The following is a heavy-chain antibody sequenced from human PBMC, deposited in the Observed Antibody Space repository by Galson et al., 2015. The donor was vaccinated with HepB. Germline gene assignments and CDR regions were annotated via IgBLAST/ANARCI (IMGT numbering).Heavy chain of an antibody. V-gene: IGHV3-21*06. D-gene: IGHD3-10*01. J-gene: IGHJ6*02. CDR1: GFIFSNYG. CDR3: ARARRGPPAMDV. Sequence: SLRLSCAGSGFIFSNYGMDWVRQAPGKGLEWVSSISSTSSYVYYGDSVKGRFTTSRDNSKNSLYLRMNSLRAEDTAVYYCARARRGPPAMDVWGQGTTVTVSS. CDR2: ISSTSSYV.